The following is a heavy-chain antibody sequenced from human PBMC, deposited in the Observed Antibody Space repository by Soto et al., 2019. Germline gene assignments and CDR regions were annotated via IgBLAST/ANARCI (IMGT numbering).Heavy chain of an antibody. J-gene: IGHJ6*02. CDR3: ARGPRGYVYYHGMDV. Sequence: PSETLSLTCTVSGGSISSYYCSWIRQAAGKGLEWIGRIDTCGTTNYNPSLRSRVTMSVDASKNQFSLNLSSVTAADTAVYFCARGPRGYVYYHGMDVWGQGTTVTVSS. D-gene: IGHD3-16*01. CDR1: GGSISSYY. CDR2: IDTCGTT. V-gene: IGHV4-4*07.